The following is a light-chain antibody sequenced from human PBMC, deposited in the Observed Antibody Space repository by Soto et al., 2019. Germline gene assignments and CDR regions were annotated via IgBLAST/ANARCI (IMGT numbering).Light chain of an antibody. CDR1: SSNLGGGYD. CDR3: QSYASSLRGVV. CDR2: NKN. V-gene: IGLV1-40*01. Sequence: QSVLTPAPSVSGAPGPRVTISCTGSSSNLGGGYDVHWYQQLPGPAPKLLIYNKNIRPSGVPDRFSGSKSVNVASLAITGLQVGDEAEYSCQSYASSLRGVVFGGGTKLTVL. J-gene: IGLJ2*01.